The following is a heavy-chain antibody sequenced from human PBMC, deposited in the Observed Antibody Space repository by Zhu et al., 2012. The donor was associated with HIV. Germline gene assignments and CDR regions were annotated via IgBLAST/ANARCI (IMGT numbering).Heavy chain of an antibody. CDR2: IYHSGST. CDR1: GYSISSGYY. CDR3: ARDLGYYDILTGYYRATGFDY. V-gene: IGHV4-38-2*02. D-gene: IGHD3-9*01. J-gene: IGHJ4*02. Sequence: QVQLQESGPGLVKPSETLSLTCAVSGYSISSGYYWGWIRQPPGKGLEWIGSIYHSGSTYYNPSLKSRVTISVDTSKNQFSLKLSSVTAADTAVYYCARDLGYYDILTGYYRATGFDYWGQGTLVTVSS.